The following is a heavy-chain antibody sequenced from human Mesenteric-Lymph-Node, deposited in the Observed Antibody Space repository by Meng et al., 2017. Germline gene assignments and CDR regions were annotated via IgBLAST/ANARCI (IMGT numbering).Heavy chain of an antibody. CDR3: AKGLVPPCRGANCYHFDS. Sequence: GESLISCAASGFTFSSYAMNWVRQAPGKGLEWVSGISGSGGSTYYADSVTGRFTISRDNSKNTLYLEMNSLRVEDTAIYFCAKGLVPPCRGANCYHFDSWGRGTLVTVSS. CDR2: ISGSGGST. CDR1: GFTFSSYA. D-gene: IGHD2-15*01. J-gene: IGHJ4*01. V-gene: IGHV3-23*01.